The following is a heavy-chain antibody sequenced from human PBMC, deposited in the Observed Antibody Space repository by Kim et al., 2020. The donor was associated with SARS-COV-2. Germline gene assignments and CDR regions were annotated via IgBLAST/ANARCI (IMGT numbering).Heavy chain of an antibody. D-gene: IGHD3-3*01. CDR3: ARAGATIVGVVSAFDI. J-gene: IGHJ3*02. V-gene: IGHV4-31*02. Sequence: SRKSRVTRAVDTSKNQFSLKLSAVAAADTAVYYCARAGATIVGVVSAFDIWGQGTMVTVSS.